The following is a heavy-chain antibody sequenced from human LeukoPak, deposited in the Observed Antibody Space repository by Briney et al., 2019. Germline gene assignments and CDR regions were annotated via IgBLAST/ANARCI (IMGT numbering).Heavy chain of an antibody. CDR1: GFTFSSYT. J-gene: IGHJ5*02. D-gene: IGHD2-2*01. CDR2: ISSGSRSI. V-gene: IGHV3-21*01. Sequence: GGSLRLSCAASGFTFSSYTMNWVRQAPGKGLEWVSSISSGSRSIFYADSVKGRFTISRDNTKNSLYPQLNSLRAEDTAVYYCARDLWGTTPAPIPWGQGTLVIVSS. CDR3: ARDLWGTTPAPIP.